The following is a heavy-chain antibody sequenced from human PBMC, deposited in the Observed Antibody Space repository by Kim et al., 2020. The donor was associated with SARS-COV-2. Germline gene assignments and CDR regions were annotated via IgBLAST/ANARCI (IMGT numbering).Heavy chain of an antibody. CDR1: GGSISSSSYY. CDR3: ARVVGGVPAASQWLARLAWFDP. D-gene: IGHD2-2*01. Sequence: SETLSLTCTVSGGSISSSSYYWGWIRQSPGKGLEWIGSIYYSGSTYYNPSLKSRVTISVDTSKNQFSLKLSSMTAADTAVYYCARVVGGVPAASQWLARLAWFDPWGQGTLVTVSS. V-gene: IGHV4-39*07. J-gene: IGHJ5*02. CDR2: IYYSGST.